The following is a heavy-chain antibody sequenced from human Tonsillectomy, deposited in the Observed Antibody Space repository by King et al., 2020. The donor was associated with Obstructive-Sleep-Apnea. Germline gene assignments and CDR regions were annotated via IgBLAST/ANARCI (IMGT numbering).Heavy chain of an antibody. CDR1: GFTFSNYV. D-gene: IGHD3-22*01. V-gene: IGHV3-23*04. CDR3: AGRYYDSAGYYYGFDH. J-gene: IGHJ4*02. CDR2: ISGSAGCT. Sequence: VQLVESGGGLVQPGGSLRLSCAASGFTFSNYVMSWVRQAPGKGLEWVSSISGSAGCTYYADSVKGRFTISRDNSKNTLYLQMNSLRAEDTAVFYCAGRYYDSAGYYYGFDHWGQGTLVTVSS.